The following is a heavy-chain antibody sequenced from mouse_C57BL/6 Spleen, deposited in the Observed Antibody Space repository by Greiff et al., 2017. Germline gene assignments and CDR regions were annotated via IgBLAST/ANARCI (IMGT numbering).Heavy chain of an antibody. CDR2: IRHKANGYTT. J-gene: IGHJ4*01. D-gene: IGHD2-1*01. CDR3: ASHIYYGKAMDY. CDR1: GFTFTDYY. V-gene: IGHV7-3*01. Sequence: EVKLMESGGGLVQPGGSLSLSCAASGFTFTDYYMSWVRQPPGKALEWLGFIRHKANGYTTEYSASVKGRFTISRDNSQSILYLQMNALIADDSATYYCASHIYYGKAMDYWGQGTSVTVSS.